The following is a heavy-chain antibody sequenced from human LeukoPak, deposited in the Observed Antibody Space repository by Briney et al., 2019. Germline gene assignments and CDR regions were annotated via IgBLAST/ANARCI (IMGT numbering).Heavy chain of an antibody. D-gene: IGHD6-6*01. CDR1: GYTFTSYD. Sequence: ASVKVSCKASGYTFTSYDINWVRQATGQGLEWMGWMNPNSGNTGYAQKFQGRVTMTRNTSISTAYMELSSLRSEDTAVYYCARRGGAARLCYYYYMDVWGKGTTVTVSS. J-gene: IGHJ6*03. V-gene: IGHV1-8*01. CDR3: ARRGGAARLCYYYYMDV. CDR2: MNPNSGNT.